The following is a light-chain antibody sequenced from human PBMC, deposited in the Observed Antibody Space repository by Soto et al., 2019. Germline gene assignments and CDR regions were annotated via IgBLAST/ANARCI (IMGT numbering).Light chain of an antibody. CDR2: DAS. CDR3: QRYSDWPLT. Sequence: EIVLTQSPATLSLSPGEGATLSCRASQGIGTALAWYQQKPGQTPRLLIYDASTRATGVPARFSGSGSGTQFILTINSLQSEDFAVYYCQRYSDWPLTFGGGTQVDIK. J-gene: IGKJ4*01. V-gene: IGKV3-15*01. CDR1: QGIGTA.